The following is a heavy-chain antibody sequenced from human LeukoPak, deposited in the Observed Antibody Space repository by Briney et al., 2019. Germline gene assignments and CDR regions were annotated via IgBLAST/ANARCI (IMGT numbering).Heavy chain of an antibody. D-gene: IGHD1-20*01. V-gene: IGHV1-2*02. CDR3: ARDRITGTVREGVGFDP. CDR1: GYTFTGYY. CDR2: INPNSGGT. Sequence: GASVTVSCKASGYTFTGYYMHWVRQAPGQGLEWMGLINPNSGGTNYAQKFQGRVTMTRDTSISTAYMGLSRLRSDDTAVYYCARDRITGTVREGVGFDPWGQGTLVTVSS. J-gene: IGHJ5*02.